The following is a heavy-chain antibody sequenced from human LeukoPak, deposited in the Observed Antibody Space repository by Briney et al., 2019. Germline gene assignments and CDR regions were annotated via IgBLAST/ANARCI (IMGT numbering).Heavy chain of an antibody. V-gene: IGHV1-69*06. Sequence: SVKVSCKASGGTFSSYAISWVRQAPGQGLEWMGGIIPIFGTANYAQKFQGRVTITADKSTSTAYMELSSLRSEDTAVYYCARDLAYYDYVWGSYRFGSWGQGTLVTVSS. D-gene: IGHD3-16*02. J-gene: IGHJ5*02. CDR3: ARDLAYYDYVWGSYRFGS. CDR2: IIPIFGTA. CDR1: GGTFSSYA.